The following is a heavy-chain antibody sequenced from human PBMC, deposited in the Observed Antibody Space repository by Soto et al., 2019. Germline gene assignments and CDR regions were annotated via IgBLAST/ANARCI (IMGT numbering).Heavy chain of an antibody. D-gene: IGHD3-16*01. CDR3: ARGEWHTNNWFDP. Sequence: QVQLQESGPGLVKPSQTLSLTCTVSGGSISSGGYYWSWIRQHPGKGLEWIGYIYYSGSTYYNPSLKSRVTISVDTSKNQFSLELSSVTAADTAVYYCARGEWHTNNWFDPWGQGTLVTVSS. J-gene: IGHJ5*02. CDR2: IYYSGST. CDR1: GGSISSGGYY. V-gene: IGHV4-31*03.